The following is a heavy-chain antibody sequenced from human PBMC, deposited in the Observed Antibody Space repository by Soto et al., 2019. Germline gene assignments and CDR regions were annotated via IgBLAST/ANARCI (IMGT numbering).Heavy chain of an antibody. CDR2: ISWNSGSI. Sequence: GGSLRLSCAASGFTFDDYAMHWVRQAPGKGLEWVSGISWNSGSIGYADSVKGRFTISRDNAKNSLYLQMNSLRAEDTALYYCAQRSDFWSGYYDYWGQGTLVTVSS. CDR1: GFTFDDYA. CDR3: AQRSDFWSGYYDY. V-gene: IGHV3-9*01. D-gene: IGHD3-3*01. J-gene: IGHJ4*02.